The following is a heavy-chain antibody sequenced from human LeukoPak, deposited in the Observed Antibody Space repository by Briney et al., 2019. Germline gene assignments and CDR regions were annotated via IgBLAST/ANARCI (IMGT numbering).Heavy chain of an antibody. V-gene: IGHV3-21*01. CDR2: IFPSGGEI. CDR1: GFTFSTFA. Sequence: GGSLRLSCAASGFTFSTFAMIWVRQPPGKGLEWVSSIFPSGGEIHYADSVRGRFTISRDNAKNSLYLQMNSLRAEDTAVYYCARDQKAAGTLGFAFDIWGQGTMVTVSS. J-gene: IGHJ3*02. CDR3: ARDQKAAGTLGFAFDI. D-gene: IGHD6-13*01.